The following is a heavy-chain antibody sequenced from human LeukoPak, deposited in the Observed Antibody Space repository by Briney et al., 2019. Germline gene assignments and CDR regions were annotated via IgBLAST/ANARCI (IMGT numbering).Heavy chain of an antibody. D-gene: IGHD6-13*01. J-gene: IGHJ4*02. V-gene: IGHV3-21*01. CDR2: ISSSSSYI. CDR1: GFTFSSYS. CDR3: ARDLRGMVDY. Sequence: EGSPRLSCAASGFTFSSYSMNWVRQAPGKGLEWVSSISSSSSYIYYADSVKGRFTISRDNAKNSLYLQMNSLRAEDTAVYYCARDLRGMVDYWGQGILVTVSS.